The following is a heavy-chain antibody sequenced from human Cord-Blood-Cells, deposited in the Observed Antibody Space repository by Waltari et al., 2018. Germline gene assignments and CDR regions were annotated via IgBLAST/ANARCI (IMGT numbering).Heavy chain of an antibody. J-gene: IGHJ5*02. V-gene: IGHV3-23*01. CDR3: AKDRWQQLVRDTNWFDP. D-gene: IGHD6-13*01. CDR2: ISGSGGST. Sequence: EVQLLVSGGGLVQPGGSLRLSCAASGFTCSSYAISWVRQAPGKGLEWVSAISGSGGSTYYADSVKGRFTISRDNSKNTLYLQMNSLRAEDTAVYYCAKDRWQQLVRDTNWFDPWGQGTLVTVSS. CDR1: GFTCSSYA.